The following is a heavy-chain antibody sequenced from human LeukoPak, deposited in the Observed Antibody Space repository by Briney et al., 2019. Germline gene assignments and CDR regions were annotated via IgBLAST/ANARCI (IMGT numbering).Heavy chain of an antibody. Sequence: SQTLSLTCTVPGGSISSGDYYWSWIRQPPGKGLEWIGYIYYSGSTYYNPSLKSRVTISVDTSKNQFSLKLSSVTAADTAVYYCARRSYYYDSSGYFDYWGQGTLVTVSS. CDR2: IYYSGST. CDR3: ARRSYYYDSSGYFDY. CDR1: GGSISSGDYY. J-gene: IGHJ4*02. D-gene: IGHD3-22*01. V-gene: IGHV4-30-4*01.